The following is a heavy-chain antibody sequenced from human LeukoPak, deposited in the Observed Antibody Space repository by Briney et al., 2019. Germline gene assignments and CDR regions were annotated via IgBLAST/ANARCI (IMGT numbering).Heavy chain of an antibody. J-gene: IGHJ4*02. CDR1: GFXFSSYA. Sequence: GGSLRLSCAASGFXFSSYAINWVRQAPGKGLEWVSGISGGGGTTYYADSVKGRFTISRDNSKHTLFLQMNSLRAEDMAVYYCAQDREGLSSGYDLEYFDYWGQGTLVTVSS. CDR2: ISGGGGTT. V-gene: IGHV3-23*01. D-gene: IGHD5-12*01. CDR3: AQDREGLSSGYDLEYFDY.